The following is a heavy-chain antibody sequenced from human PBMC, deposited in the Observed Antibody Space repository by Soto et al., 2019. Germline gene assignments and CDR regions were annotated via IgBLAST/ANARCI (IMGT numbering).Heavy chain of an antibody. D-gene: IGHD5-18*01. CDR1: GGSFSGYY. Sequence: QVQLQQWGAGLLKPSETLSLTCAVYGGSFSGYYWSWIRQPPGKGLEWIGEINHSGSTNYNPSLKSRVTISVDTSKNQFSLKLSSVTDADTAVYYCARETTNTAAVDYWGQGTLVTVSS. V-gene: IGHV4-34*01. J-gene: IGHJ4*02. CDR2: INHSGST. CDR3: ARETTNTAAVDY.